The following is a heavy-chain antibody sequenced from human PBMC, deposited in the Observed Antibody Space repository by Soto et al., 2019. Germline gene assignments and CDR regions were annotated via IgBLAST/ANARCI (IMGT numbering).Heavy chain of an antibody. J-gene: IGHJ6*02. D-gene: IGHD3-16*01. CDR1: GGTFSSYA. CDR2: IIPIFATA. Sequence: QVKLVQSGAEVKKPGSSVKVSCKASGGTFSSYAINWVRQAPGQGLEWMGGIIPIFATADYAQKFQGRVTITADESTSTADMELSSLRSEDTAVYYCAQCLLGVNYYYGMDVWGQGTTVTVSS. CDR3: AQCLLGVNYYYGMDV. V-gene: IGHV1-69*12.